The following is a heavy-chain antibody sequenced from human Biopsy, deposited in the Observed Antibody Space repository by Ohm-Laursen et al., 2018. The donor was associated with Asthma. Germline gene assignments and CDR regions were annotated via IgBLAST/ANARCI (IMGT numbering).Heavy chain of an antibody. CDR1: GFTFRNFG. V-gene: IGHV3-30*03. CDR2: ISSDVRE. D-gene: IGHD2-21*01. CDR3: VRWRSGYPDHYSDF. Sequence: LSLTCAASGFTFRNFGMHWVRQAPGKGLEWVALISSDVREWYADSVKGRFTISGDNSKNTLDLQMNSLRGDDTAVYYCVRWRSGYPDHYSDFWGLGTLVTVSS. J-gene: IGHJ4*02.